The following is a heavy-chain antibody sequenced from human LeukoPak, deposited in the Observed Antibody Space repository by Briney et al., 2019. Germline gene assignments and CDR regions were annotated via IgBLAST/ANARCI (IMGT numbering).Heavy chain of an antibody. CDR3: ARDVVPAAIRASWFDP. CDR1: GFTFSSYA. V-gene: IGHV3-23*01. J-gene: IGHJ5*02. Sequence: GGSLRLSCAASGFTFSSYAMSWVRQAPGKGLEWVSAISGSGGSTYYADSVKGRFTISRDNAKNSLYLQMNSLRAEDTAVYYCARDVVPAAIRASWFDPWGQGTLVTVSS. CDR2: ISGSGGST. D-gene: IGHD2-2*02.